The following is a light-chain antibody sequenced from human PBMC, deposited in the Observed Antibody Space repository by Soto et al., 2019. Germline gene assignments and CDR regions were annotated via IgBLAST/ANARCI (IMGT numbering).Light chain of an antibody. V-gene: IGLV2-14*03. CDR1: SSDIGGYNY. J-gene: IGLJ1*01. Sequence: QPALTQPASVSGSPGQSITISCTGTSSDIGGYNYVSWYQQHPGKAPKLKINYVTNRPSGVSNRFSGSKSGNTASLTISGLQADDEGDYYCSSYTSIASYVFGTGTKVTVL. CDR2: YVT. CDR3: SSYTSIASYV.